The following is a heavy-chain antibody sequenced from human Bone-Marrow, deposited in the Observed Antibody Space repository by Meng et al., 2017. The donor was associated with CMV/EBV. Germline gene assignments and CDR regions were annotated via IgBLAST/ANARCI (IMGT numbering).Heavy chain of an antibody. V-gene: IGHV4-34*01. Sequence: ESLKISCAASGFTFSDYYMSWIRQPPGKGLEWIGEINHSGSTNYNPSLKSRVTISVDTSKNQFSLKLSSVTAADTAVYYCARGRVAVAGIAPNFDYWGQGTLVTVSS. CDR1: GFTFSDYY. CDR2: INHSGST. D-gene: IGHD6-19*01. CDR3: ARGRVAVAGIAPNFDY. J-gene: IGHJ4*02.